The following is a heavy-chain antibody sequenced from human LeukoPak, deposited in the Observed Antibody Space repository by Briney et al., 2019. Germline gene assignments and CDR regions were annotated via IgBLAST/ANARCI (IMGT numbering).Heavy chain of an antibody. Sequence: SGPTLVNPTQTLTLTCTFSGFSLSTSGMCVSWIRQPPGKALEWLARIDWDDDKYYSTSLKTRLTISKDTSKNQVVLTMTNMDPVDTATYYSARTIFGVVSPYFDYWGQGTLVTVSS. CDR3: ARTIFGVVSPYFDY. D-gene: IGHD3-3*01. V-gene: IGHV2-70*11. CDR1: GFSLSTSGMC. CDR2: IDWDDDK. J-gene: IGHJ4*02.